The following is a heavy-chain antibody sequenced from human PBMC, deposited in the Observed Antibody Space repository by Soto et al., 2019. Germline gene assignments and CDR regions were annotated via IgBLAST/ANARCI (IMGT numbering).Heavy chain of an antibody. V-gene: IGHV1-46*01. D-gene: IGHD1-26*01. Sequence: QVQLVQSGAEVKKPGASVKVSCKASGYTFTSYYMHWVRQAPGQGLEWMGIINPSGGSTSYAQKFQGRVTMTRDTSTSTGYMELSSRRSEDTAVYYCESGLGGSTSKDYWGQGTLVTVSS. CDR1: GYTFTSYY. CDR2: INPSGGST. J-gene: IGHJ4*02. CDR3: ESGLGGSTSKDY.